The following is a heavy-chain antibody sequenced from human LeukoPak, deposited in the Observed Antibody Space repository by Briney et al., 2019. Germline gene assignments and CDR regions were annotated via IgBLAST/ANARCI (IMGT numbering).Heavy chain of an antibody. CDR1: EFTFSSYS. J-gene: IGHJ4*02. CDR2: ISRSGSVI. V-gene: IGHV3-48*02. Sequence: GGSLRLSCAASEFTFSSYSMNWVRQAPGKGLEWVSYISRSGSVIYYADSVKGRFTISRDNVMNSLFLQMNSLRDADTAVYYCARVVGTGYFDYWGQGALVTVSS. D-gene: IGHD3-10*01. CDR3: ARVVGTGYFDY.